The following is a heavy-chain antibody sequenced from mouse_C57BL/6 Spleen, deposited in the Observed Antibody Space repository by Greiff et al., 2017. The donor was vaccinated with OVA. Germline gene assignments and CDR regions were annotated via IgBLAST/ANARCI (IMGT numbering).Heavy chain of an antibody. J-gene: IGHJ2*01. CDR3: ARVDGDCAFDY. CDR1: GFTFSDYY. D-gene: IGHD2-13*01. V-gene: IGHV5-16*01. Sequence: EVKLVESEGGLVQPGSSMKLSCTASGFTFSDYYMAWVRQVPEKGLEWVANINYDGSSTYYLDSLKSRFIISRDNAKNILYLQMSSLKSEDTATYYCARVDGDCAFDYWGQGTTLTVSS. CDR2: INYDGSST.